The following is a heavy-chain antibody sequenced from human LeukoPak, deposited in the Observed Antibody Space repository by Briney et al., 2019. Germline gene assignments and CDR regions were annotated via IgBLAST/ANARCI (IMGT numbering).Heavy chain of an antibody. D-gene: IGHD3-22*01. CDR1: GFTFSSYG. Sequence: GGSLRLSCAASGFTFSSYGTHWVRQAPGKGLEWVAVIWYDGSNKYYADSVEGRLTISRDNSKNTLYLQMNSLRAEDTAVYYCAREAGYYDSSGFFPRLDYWGQGALVTVSS. J-gene: IGHJ4*02. CDR3: AREAGYYDSSGFFPRLDY. CDR2: IWYDGSNK. V-gene: IGHV3-33*01.